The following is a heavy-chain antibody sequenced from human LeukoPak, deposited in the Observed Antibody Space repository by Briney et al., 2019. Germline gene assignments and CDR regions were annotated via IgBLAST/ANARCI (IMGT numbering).Heavy chain of an antibody. Sequence: SETLSLTCTVSGGPVRSYYWSWIRQPQSPGKGLEWIGYVHYSGSTNYNPSLKSRVTISVDTSKNQFSLKLSSVTAADTAVYYCARKRRPSGYACDAFDIWGQGTMATVSS. CDR2: VHYSGST. D-gene: IGHD5-12*01. CDR1: GGPVRSYY. CDR3: ARKRRPSGYACDAFDI. V-gene: IGHV4-59*08. J-gene: IGHJ3*02.